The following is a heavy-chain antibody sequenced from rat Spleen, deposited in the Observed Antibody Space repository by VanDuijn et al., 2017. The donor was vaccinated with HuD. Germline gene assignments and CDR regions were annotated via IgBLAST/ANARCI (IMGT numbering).Heavy chain of an antibody. CDR2: IVYDGSRT. CDR1: GFTFSDYN. J-gene: IGHJ3*01. D-gene: IGHD1-11*01. V-gene: IGHV5S10*01. Sequence: EVQLVESGGGLVQPGRSLKLSCAASGFTFSDYNMAWVRQAPKKGLEWVATIVYDGSRTYYRDSVKGRFTISRDNAKSTLYLQMDSLRSEDTATYYCARQGYPSWFAYWGQGTLVTVSS. CDR3: ARQGYPSWFAY.